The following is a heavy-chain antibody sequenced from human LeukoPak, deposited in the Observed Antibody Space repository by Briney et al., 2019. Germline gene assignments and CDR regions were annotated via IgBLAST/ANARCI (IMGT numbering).Heavy chain of an antibody. V-gene: IGHV4-39*01. D-gene: IGHD6-13*01. CDR1: GGSISSSSYY. J-gene: IGHJ1*01. Sequence: SETLSLTCTVSGGSISSSSYYWGWIRQPPGKGLGWIGSIYYSGSTYYNPSLKSRVTISVDTSKNQFSLKLSSVTAADTAVYYCASAAAGTSTEYFQHWGQGTLVTVSS. CDR3: ASAAAGTSTEYFQH. CDR2: IYYSGST.